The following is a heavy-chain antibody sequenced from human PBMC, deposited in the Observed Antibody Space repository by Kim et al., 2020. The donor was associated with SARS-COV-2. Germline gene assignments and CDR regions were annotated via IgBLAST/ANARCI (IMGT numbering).Heavy chain of an antibody. CDR1: GFTFSSYG. J-gene: IGHJ6*02. CDR2: ISYDGSNQ. V-gene: IGHV3-30*18. CDR3: AKDRGYCSGGSCYGNYYYAMDV. D-gene: IGHD2-15*01. Sequence: GGSLRLSCAASGFTFSSYGMHWVRQAPGKGLEWVAVISYDGSNQYYADSVKGRFTISRDNSKNTLYLQMNSLRAEDTAVYYCAKDRGYCSGGSCYGNYYYAMDVGGQGTTVTVSS.